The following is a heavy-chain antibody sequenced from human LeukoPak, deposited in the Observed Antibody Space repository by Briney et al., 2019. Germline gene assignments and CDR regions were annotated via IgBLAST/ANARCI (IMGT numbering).Heavy chain of an antibody. CDR1: GYIFTAYY. CDR2: INGNSGGT. D-gene: IGHD5-24*01. J-gene: IGHJ4*02. Sequence: ASVKVSCKASGYIFTAYYKHWVRQAPGQGPEWMGWINGNSGGTNYARKFRGRVTMTRDTSITTAYMEVSGLRSDDTAVYFCTRGEIDGPDFDQWGQGTLVTVSS. CDR3: TRGEIDGPDFDQ. V-gene: IGHV1-2*02.